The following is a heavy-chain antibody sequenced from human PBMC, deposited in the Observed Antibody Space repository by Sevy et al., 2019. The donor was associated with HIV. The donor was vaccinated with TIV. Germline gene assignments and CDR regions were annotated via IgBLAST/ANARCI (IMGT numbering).Heavy chain of an antibody. CDR2: MSYSAFT. Sequence: SETLSLTCTVSADSINSYYYSWIRQPPGGGLEWIGFMSYSAFTNSHPSLESRVTLSIDTSKNQFSLKLTSVTPADTAIYFCASDQGAFYFDHCGQGTLVTVSS. CDR3: ASDQGAFYFDH. CDR1: ADSINSYY. J-gene: IGHJ4*02. V-gene: IGHV4-59*13.